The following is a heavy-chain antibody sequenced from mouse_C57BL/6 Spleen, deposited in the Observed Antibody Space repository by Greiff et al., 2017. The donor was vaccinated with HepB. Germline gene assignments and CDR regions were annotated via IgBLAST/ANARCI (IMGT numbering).Heavy chain of an antibody. Sequence: QVQLQQPGAELVRPGSSVKLSCKASGYTFTSYWMHWVKQRPIQGLEWIGNIDPSDSETHYNQKFKDKATLTVDKSSSTAYMQLSSLTSEDSAVYYCARKGSSWGYFDVWGTGTTVTVSS. J-gene: IGHJ1*03. CDR3: ARKGSSWGYFDV. D-gene: IGHD1-1*01. V-gene: IGHV1-52*01. CDR2: IDPSDSET. CDR1: GYTFTSYW.